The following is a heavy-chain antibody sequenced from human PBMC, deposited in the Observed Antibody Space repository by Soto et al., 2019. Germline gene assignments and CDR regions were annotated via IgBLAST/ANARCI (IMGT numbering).Heavy chain of an antibody. V-gene: IGHV3-7*04. Sequence: EVQLVESGGGLVQPGGSLRLSCAASGFSFSNFWMNWVRQVPGKGPEWVANIKQDGGETYYLDSVKGRFTISRDNAKNSLYLQMNSLRAEDTAMYYCAKGMSVAANWFDSLGQGTLVIVSS. CDR2: IKQDGGET. J-gene: IGHJ5*01. CDR1: GFSFSNFW. D-gene: IGHD6-19*01. CDR3: AKGMSVAANWFDS.